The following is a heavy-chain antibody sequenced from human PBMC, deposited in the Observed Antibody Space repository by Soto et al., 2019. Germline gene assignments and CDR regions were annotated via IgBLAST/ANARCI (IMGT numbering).Heavy chain of an antibody. J-gene: IGHJ4*02. CDR3: ARSTLGLRYFVGPFDY. Sequence: SDTLSLTCTVSGGSISSYYWSWIRQPPGKGLEWIGYIYYSGSTNYNPSLKSRVTISVDTSKNQFSLKLSSVTAADTAVYYCARSTLGLRYFVGPFDYWGQGTLVTVSS. CDR1: GGSISSYY. V-gene: IGHV4-59*07. D-gene: IGHD3-9*01. CDR2: IYYSGST.